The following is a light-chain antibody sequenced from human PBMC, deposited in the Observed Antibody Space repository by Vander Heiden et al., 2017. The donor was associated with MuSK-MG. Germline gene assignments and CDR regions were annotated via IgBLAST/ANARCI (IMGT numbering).Light chain of an antibody. CDR1: SSEVGSYNL. Sequence: QSALPQPASVSGSPGQSLTISCTGTSSEVGSYNLVSWYQQHPGKAPKLMIYEVSKRPSGVSNRFSGSRSGNTASLTISGLQAEDEADYYCCSYAGSSTYVFGTGTKVTVL. CDR2: EVS. CDR3: CSYAGSSTYV. V-gene: IGLV2-23*02. J-gene: IGLJ1*01.